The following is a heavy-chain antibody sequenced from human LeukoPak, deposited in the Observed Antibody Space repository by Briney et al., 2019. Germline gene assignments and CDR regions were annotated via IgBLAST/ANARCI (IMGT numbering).Heavy chain of an antibody. Sequence: GGSLRLSCAASGFAFSDYFMSWIRQAPGKGLEWVSYISSSGSTIYYADSVKGRFTISRDNAKNSLYLQMNSLRAEDTAVYYCARGTPYYDSSGYSAYWGQGTLVTVSS. CDR1: GFAFSDYF. V-gene: IGHV3-11*01. D-gene: IGHD3-22*01. CDR3: ARGTPYYDSSGYSAY. CDR2: ISSSGSTI. J-gene: IGHJ4*02.